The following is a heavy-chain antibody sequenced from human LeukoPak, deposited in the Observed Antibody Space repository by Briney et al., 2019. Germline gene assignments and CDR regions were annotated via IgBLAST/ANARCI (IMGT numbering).Heavy chain of an antibody. CDR2: INNRGTT. Sequence: SETLSLTCAVSGGSLSPHYWSWIRRPLGKGLEWIAEINNRGTTNYTPSLRGRATISVETSKNQFSLRLTSVTAADTAIYYCARVPLWWLTPFDFWGQGTLATVS. CDR1: GGSLSPHY. J-gene: IGHJ4*02. V-gene: IGHV4-34*01. CDR3: ARVPLWWLTPFDF. D-gene: IGHD5-12*01.